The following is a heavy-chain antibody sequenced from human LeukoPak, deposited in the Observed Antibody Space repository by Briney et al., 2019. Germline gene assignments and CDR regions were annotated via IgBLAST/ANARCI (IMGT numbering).Heavy chain of an antibody. Sequence: GGSLRLSCAASGFTVSSSYMSWVRQAPGKGLEWVSIIYTGGNTYYADSVKGRFTISRDNSKNTLYLQMNSLRDEDTAVYYCVRDGGVSGYDLLDYWGQGTLVTVSS. D-gene: IGHD5-12*01. J-gene: IGHJ4*02. CDR3: VRDGGVSGYDLLDY. CDR1: GFTVSSSY. CDR2: IYTGGNT. V-gene: IGHV3-66*01.